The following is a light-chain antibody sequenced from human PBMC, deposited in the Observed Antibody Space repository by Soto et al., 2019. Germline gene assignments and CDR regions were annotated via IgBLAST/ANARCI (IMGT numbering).Light chain of an antibody. J-gene: IGKJ1*01. CDR3: MQPLQSWT. CDR1: QSLLHSNGYNY. Sequence: ETLLTQLPLSLSVTPGEPASISCRSSQSLLHSNGYNYLDWYLQKPGQSPQLLIYLGSNRASGVPDRFSGSGSGTDFTLKISRVEAEDVGVYYCMQPLQSWTFGQGTKVDIK. V-gene: IGKV2-28*01. CDR2: LGS.